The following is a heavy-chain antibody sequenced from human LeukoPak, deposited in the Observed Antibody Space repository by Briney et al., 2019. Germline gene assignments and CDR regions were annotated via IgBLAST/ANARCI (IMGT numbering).Heavy chain of an antibody. Sequence: PGGSLRLSCSASGFTFSNFPMHWVRQAPGKGLEYVSAVSSDGGSTCYADSVRGRFTISRDNSKNTLSLQMGSLRAEDTAVYYCVKAILFGSVSYYADWGQGTLVTVSS. CDR3: VKAILFGSVSYYAD. D-gene: IGHD3-22*01. V-gene: IGHV3-64D*09. CDR2: VSSDGGST. J-gene: IGHJ4*02. CDR1: GFTFSNFP.